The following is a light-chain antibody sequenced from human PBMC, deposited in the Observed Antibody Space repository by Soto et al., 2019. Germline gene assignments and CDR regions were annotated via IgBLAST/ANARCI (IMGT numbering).Light chain of an antibody. CDR1: QSVSSSY. CDR3: QQYGSSPPIT. Sequence: EIVLTQSPGTLSLSPGERATLSCRASQSVSSSYLAWYQQKPGQAPRLLIYGASSRATGIPDRFSGSGSGPAFTNTISRLEPEDIAVYYCQQYGSSPPITFGQGTRLEIK. CDR2: GAS. J-gene: IGKJ5*01. V-gene: IGKV3-20*01.